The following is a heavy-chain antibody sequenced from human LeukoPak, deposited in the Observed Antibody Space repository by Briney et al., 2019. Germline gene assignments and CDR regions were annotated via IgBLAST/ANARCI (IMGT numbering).Heavy chain of an antibody. J-gene: IGHJ1*01. V-gene: IGHV3-23*01. CDR2: ISGGGGNT. D-gene: IGHD3-22*01. CDR3: AKDAYDSSGYYQH. CDR1: GFTFSRYW. Sequence: AGGSLRLSCAASGFTFSRYWMSWVRQVPRKGLEWVSVISGGGGNTYYADSVKGRFTISRDNSKTTLYLQMNSLRAEDTAVYYCAKDAYDSSGYYQHWGQGTLVTVSS.